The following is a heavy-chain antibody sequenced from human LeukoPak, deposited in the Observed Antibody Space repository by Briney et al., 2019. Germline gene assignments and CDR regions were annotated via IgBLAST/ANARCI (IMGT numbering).Heavy chain of an antibody. J-gene: IGHJ4*02. V-gene: IGHV3-48*03. CDR1: GFTFSSYE. Sequence: GGSLRLSCAASGFTFSSYEMNWVRQAPGKGLEWVSYISSSGRTIYYADSVKGRFTISRDNAKNSLYLQMNSLRAEDTGVYYCARYVASAFDYWGQGTLATVSS. D-gene: IGHD3-10*02. CDR3: ARYVASAFDY. CDR2: ISSSGRTI.